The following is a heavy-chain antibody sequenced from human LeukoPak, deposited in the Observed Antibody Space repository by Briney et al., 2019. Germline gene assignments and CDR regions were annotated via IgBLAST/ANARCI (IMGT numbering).Heavy chain of an antibody. CDR3: ARGHYDLGP. CDR2: VHFNGQT. D-gene: IGHD3-16*01. Sequence: SETLSLTCTVSGGSVISEHYCWGWVRQPPGKGLEWITSVHFNGQTYSNPSLSGRVTMSIDTSKNHFSLRLNSVTAADTAVYYCARGHYDLGPWGQGILVTVSS. CDR1: GGSVISEHYC. V-gene: IGHV4-39*02. J-gene: IGHJ5*02.